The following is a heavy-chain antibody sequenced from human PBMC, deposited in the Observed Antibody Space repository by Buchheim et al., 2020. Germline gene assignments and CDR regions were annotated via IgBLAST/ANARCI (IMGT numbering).Heavy chain of an antibody. CDR3: ARDCSPSAYYGMDV. Sequence: QVQLQESGPGLVKPSETLSLTCTVSGGSVSSGSYYWSWIRQPPGKGLEWIGYIYYSGSTNYNPSLKSRVTISVDTSKNQFSLKLSSVTAADTAVYYCARDCSPSAYYGMDVWGQGTT. CDR1: GGSVSSGSYY. J-gene: IGHJ6*02. V-gene: IGHV4-61*01. CDR2: IYYSGST. D-gene: IGHD2-21*01.